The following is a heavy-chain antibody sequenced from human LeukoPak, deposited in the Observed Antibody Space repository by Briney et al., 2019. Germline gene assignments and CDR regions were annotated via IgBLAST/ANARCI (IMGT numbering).Heavy chain of an antibody. J-gene: IGHJ4*02. CDR1: GFTFSDYN. CDR3: ARGSPPRRNYDSRGYYSYYFDY. D-gene: IGHD3-22*01. CDR2: ISSRSSYI. Sequence: GGSLRLSCAASGFTFSDYNMNWVRQAPGKGLEWVSFISSRSSYIYYGDSVKGRFTISRDNAKNSLYLQMNSLRAEDTAVYYCARGSPPRRNYDSRGYYSYYFDYWGQGTLVTVSS. V-gene: IGHV3-21*04.